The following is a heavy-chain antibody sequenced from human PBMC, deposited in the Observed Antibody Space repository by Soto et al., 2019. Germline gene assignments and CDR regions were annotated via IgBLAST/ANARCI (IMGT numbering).Heavy chain of an antibody. J-gene: IGHJ6*02. CDR3: ARHLPSLRIDALDV. Sequence: QLQLHESGPGLVKPLETLSLTCTVSGASISSGRYYCAWIRQPPGKGLEWVATIHTTGSTYYKPSLESRIALSIDTSKTHFSLRLTSVTAADTAVYYCARHLPSLRIDALDVWGQGTSVTVSS. CDR1: GASISSGRYY. D-gene: IGHD2-15*01. V-gene: IGHV4-39*01. CDR2: IHTTGST.